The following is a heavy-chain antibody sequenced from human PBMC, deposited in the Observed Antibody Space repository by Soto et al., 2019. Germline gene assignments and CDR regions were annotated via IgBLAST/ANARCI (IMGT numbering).Heavy chain of an antibody. J-gene: IGHJ5*02. D-gene: IGHD3-16*01. V-gene: IGHV1-69*15. CDR2: IIPIFGSA. CDR3: XKXXXXXXXFGNWFDP. CDR1: GGTFSNYA. Sequence: QVQLVQSGAEVKKPGSSVKVSCKASGGTFSNYAITWVRQAPGQGLEWLGRIIPIFGSANYAQKFQGRVTITADEXXXXXXXXXXXXXXXXXXXXXXXKXXXXXXXFGNWFDPWGQGTLVTVSS.